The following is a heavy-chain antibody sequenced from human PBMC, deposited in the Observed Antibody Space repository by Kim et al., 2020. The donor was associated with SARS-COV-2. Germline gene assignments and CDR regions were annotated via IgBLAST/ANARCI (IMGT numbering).Heavy chain of an antibody. D-gene: IGHD3-10*01. V-gene: IGHV4-34*01. CDR3: ARSGTATFDY. CDR2: INHSGST. J-gene: IGHJ4*02. CDR1: GGSFSGYY. Sequence: SETLSLTCAVYGGSFSGYYWSWIRQPPGKGLEWIGEINHSGSTNYNPSLKSRVTISVDTSKNQFSLKLSSVTAADTAVYYCARSGTATFDYWGQGTLVTVSS.